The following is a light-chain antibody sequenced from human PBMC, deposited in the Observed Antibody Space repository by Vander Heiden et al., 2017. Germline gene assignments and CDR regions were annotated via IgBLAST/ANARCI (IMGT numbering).Light chain of an antibody. CDR1: QSISNY. J-gene: IGKJ2*01. Sequence: EIQMTQSPSSLSASVGDRVTITCRASQSISNYLNWYQQKPGKAPNLLIYAASSLQSGVPSRFSGSGSGTDFTLTISSLQPEDFAIYYCQQTYSTLMYTFGQGTKVEIK. V-gene: IGKV1-39*01. CDR3: QQTYSTLMYT. CDR2: AAS.